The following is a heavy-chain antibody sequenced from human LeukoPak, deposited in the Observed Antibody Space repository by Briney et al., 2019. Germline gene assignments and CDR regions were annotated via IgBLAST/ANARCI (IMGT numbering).Heavy chain of an antibody. CDR2: ISAYSGNT. V-gene: IGHV1-18*01. Sequence: ASVKVSCKASGYTFTNYCISWVRQAPGQGLEWMGWISAYSGNTNYAQKLQGRVTMTTDTSTSTAYMELVSLRSDDTAVYYCAREEYQLLRTSSYFDYWGQGTLVTVSS. D-gene: IGHD2-2*01. CDR1: GYTFTNYC. CDR3: AREEYQLLRTSSYFDY. J-gene: IGHJ4*02.